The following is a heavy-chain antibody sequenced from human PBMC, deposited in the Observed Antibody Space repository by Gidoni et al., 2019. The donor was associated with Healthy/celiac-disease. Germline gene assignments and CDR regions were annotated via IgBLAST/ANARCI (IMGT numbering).Heavy chain of an antibody. D-gene: IGHD6-13*01. CDR3: ARDRDRRLQQLVPDYGMDV. CDR2: IYYSGST. Sequence: QLQLQESGPGLVKPSETLSLTCTVSGGSISSSSYYWGWIRQPPGKGLEWIGSIYYSGSTYYNPSLKSRVTISVDTSKNQFSLKLSSVTAADTAVYYCARDRDRRLQQLVPDYGMDVWGQGTTVTVSS. V-gene: IGHV4-39*07. J-gene: IGHJ6*02. CDR1: GGSISSSSYY.